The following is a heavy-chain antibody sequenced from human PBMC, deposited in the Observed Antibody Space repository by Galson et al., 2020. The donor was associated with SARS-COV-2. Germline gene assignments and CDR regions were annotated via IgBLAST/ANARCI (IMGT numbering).Heavy chain of an antibody. J-gene: IGHJ6*03. Sequence: GGSLRLSCAASGFTFSSYAMHWVRQAPGKGLEWVAVILYDGSNKYYADSVKGRFTISRDNSKNTLYLQMNSLRAEDTAVYYCARDERYYDFWSGYLSAEDYYYYYYMDVWGKGTTVTVSS. CDR3: ARDERYYDFWSGYLSAEDYYYYYYMDV. CDR2: ILYDGSNK. D-gene: IGHD3-3*01. V-gene: IGHV3-30*04. CDR1: GFTFSSYA.